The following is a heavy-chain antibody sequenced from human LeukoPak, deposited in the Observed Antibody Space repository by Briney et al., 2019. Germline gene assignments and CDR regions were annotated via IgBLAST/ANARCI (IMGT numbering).Heavy chain of an antibody. CDR3: AKAAAERCASIKCYPFDS. CDR2: IIGPGGDT. D-gene: IGHD1-1*01. J-gene: IGHJ4*02. Sequence: GGSLRLSCTASGFSFNSYAMNWVRQAPGKGLEWVASIIGPGGDTYHAGSVRGRFTISRDSSKNTLYLQMSHLRVEDTALYYCAKAAAERCASIKCYPFDSWGQGTLVAVSS. V-gene: IGHV3-23*01. CDR1: GFSFNSYA.